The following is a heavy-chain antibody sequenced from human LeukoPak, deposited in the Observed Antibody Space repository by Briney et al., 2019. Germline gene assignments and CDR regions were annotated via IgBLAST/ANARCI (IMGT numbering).Heavy chain of an antibody. CDR2: IYYSGST. Sequence: SETLSLTCTVSGGSISSYYWSWIRQPPGKGLEWIGYIYYSGSTNYNPSLKSRVTISVDTPKNQFSLKLSSVTAADTAVYYCARLIRYFDWFPFDYWGQGTLVTVSS. CDR3: ARLIRYFDWFPFDY. CDR1: GGSISSYY. D-gene: IGHD3-9*01. J-gene: IGHJ4*02. V-gene: IGHV4-59*08.